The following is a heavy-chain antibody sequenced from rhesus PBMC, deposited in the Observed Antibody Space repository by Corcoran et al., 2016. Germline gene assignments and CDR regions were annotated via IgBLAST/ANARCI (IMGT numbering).Heavy chain of an antibody. CDR3: TTDLVSLDY. J-gene: IGHJ4*01. Sequence: EVQLVESGGGLAKPGGSLRLSCAASGFTFSSYWLNWVRQAPGKGLEWVARIKRNADGEKADYAASVKGRFTISRDDSKNTLYLQMNSLKTEDTAVYYCTTDLVSLDYWGQGVLVTVSS. V-gene: IGHV3-30*01. CDR1: GFTFSSYW. CDR2: IKRNADGEKA. D-gene: IGHD2-39*01.